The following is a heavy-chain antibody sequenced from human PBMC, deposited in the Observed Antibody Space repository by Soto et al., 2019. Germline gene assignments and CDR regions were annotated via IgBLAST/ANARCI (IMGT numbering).Heavy chain of an antibody. V-gene: IGHV3-33*01. Sequence: QVQLVESGGGVVQPGRSLRLSCAASGFTFSSYGMHWVRQAPGKGLEWVAVIWYDGSNKYYTDSVKGRFNISRDNSKNTLHLQMNGLGAEDTAVYYCARDREDIVASYGMDVWGQGTTVTVSS. J-gene: IGHJ6*02. CDR2: IWYDGSNK. CDR1: GFTFSSYG. CDR3: ARDREDIVASYGMDV. D-gene: IGHD5-12*01.